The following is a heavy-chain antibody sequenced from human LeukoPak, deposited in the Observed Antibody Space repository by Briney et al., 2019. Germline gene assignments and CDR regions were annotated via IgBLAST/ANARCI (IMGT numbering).Heavy chain of an antibody. CDR3: AKTPEHSGSYTY. Sequence: SGGSLRLSCAASGFTFSSYAMSWVRQAPGKGLEWVSAISGSGGSTYYADSVKGRFTISRDNSKNTLYLQMNSLRAEDTAVYYCAKTPEHSGSYTYWGQGTLVTVSS. J-gene: IGHJ4*02. V-gene: IGHV3-23*01. D-gene: IGHD1-26*01. CDR1: GFTFSSYA. CDR2: ISGSGGST.